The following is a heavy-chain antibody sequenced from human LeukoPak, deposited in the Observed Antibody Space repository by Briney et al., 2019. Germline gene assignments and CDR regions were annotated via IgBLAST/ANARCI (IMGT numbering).Heavy chain of an antibody. J-gene: IGHJ4*02. CDR3: ANLPTIAAAEFTDSY. V-gene: IGHV1-2*02. CDR1: GYTFTGYY. Sequence: GASVKVSCKASGYTFTGYYMHWVRQAPGQGLEWMGWINPNSGGTNYAQKFQGRVTMTRDTPISTAYMELSRLRSDDTAVYYCANLPTIAAAEFTDSYWGQGTLVTVSS. CDR2: INPNSGGT. D-gene: IGHD6-13*01.